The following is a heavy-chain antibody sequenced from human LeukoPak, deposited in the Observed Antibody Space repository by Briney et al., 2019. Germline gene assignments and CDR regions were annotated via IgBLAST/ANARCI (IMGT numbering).Heavy chain of an antibody. Sequence: PSETLSLTCTVSGGSMSNSSYYWGWIRQPPGKGLEWIGEINHSGSTNYNPSLKSRVTISVDTSKNQFSLKLSSVTAADTAVYYCASERYCSGGSCPSGFDYWGQGTLVTVSS. J-gene: IGHJ4*02. CDR1: GGSMSNSSYY. CDR3: ASERYCSGGSCPSGFDY. V-gene: IGHV4-39*07. D-gene: IGHD2-15*01. CDR2: INHSGST.